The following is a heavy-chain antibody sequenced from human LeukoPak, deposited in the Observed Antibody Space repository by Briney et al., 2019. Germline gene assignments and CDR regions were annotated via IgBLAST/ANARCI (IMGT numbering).Heavy chain of an antibody. CDR2: INPGGSSI. D-gene: IGHD1-14*01. V-gene: IGHV3-74*01. Sequence: GGSLRLSCAASGFTFSSYWMHWVRQVPGKGLVWVARINPGGSSITYADSVKGRFTISRDNAKNTLYLQMGSLRAEDTGVYYCARSNQADDYWGQGTLVTVPS. CDR1: GFTFSSYW. J-gene: IGHJ4*02. CDR3: ARSNQADDY.